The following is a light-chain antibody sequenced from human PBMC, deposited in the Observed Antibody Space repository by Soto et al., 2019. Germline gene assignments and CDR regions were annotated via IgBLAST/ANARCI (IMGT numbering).Light chain of an antibody. CDR2: GTS. J-gene: IGKJ2*01. V-gene: IGKV3-20*01. CDR3: QQYGSSRYT. Sequence: EIVLTQSPGTLSLSPGERATLTCRTSQSGSNNYIAWYQQKPGQAPRLLIYGTSNRATGIPDRFSGSGSGTDFTLTISRLEPEDFAVYYCQQYGSSRYTFGQGTKLEIK. CDR1: QSGSNNY.